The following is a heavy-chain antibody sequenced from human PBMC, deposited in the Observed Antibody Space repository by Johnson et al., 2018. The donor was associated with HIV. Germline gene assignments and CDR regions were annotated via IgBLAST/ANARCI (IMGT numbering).Heavy chain of an antibody. CDR1: GITVSSNY. Sequence: VQLVESWGGLAQPGGSLRLSCAASGITVSSNYMSWVRQAPGKGLEWVSVIFTVGDVYYADSVKGRFTISRDNSKNFLYLHMNSLRPEDTAVYYCARDGRDLVTRGSFDVWGQGTVVTVSS. CDR3: ARDGRDLVTRGSFDV. D-gene: IGHD5-18*01. J-gene: IGHJ3*01. CDR2: IFTVGDV. V-gene: IGHV3-66*02.